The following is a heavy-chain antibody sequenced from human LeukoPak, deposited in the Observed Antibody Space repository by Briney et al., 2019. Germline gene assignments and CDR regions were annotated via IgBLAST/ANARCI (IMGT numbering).Heavy chain of an antibody. CDR1: GGSISSSTYY. V-gene: IGHV4-39*07. D-gene: IGHD1-26*01. J-gene: IGHJ4*02. Sequence: SETLSLTCTVSGGSISSSTYYWGWIRQPPGKGLEWIGSIYYSGITYYNPSLKSRVTISVDTSKNQFSLRLSSVTAADTAVYYCARVSGSYPFAYWGQGTLVTVSS. CDR2: IYYSGIT. CDR3: ARVSGSYPFAY.